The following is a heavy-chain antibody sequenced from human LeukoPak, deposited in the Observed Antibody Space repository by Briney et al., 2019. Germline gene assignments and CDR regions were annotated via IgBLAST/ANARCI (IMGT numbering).Heavy chain of an antibody. V-gene: IGHV1-46*01. D-gene: IGHD6-6*01. Sequence: ASVTVSCKASGYTFTSYFMHWVRQAPGQGLEWMGIINPTGGSTTYAQKFQGRVTMTRDTSTSTVYMELSSLRSDDTAVYYCARTAARRFDYWGQGTLVTVSS. CDR3: ARTAARRFDY. J-gene: IGHJ4*02. CDR2: INPTGGST. CDR1: GYTFTSYF.